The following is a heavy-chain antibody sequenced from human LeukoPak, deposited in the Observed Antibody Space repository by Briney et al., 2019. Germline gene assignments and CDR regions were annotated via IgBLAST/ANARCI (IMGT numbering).Heavy chain of an antibody. V-gene: IGHV1-18*01. J-gene: IGHJ4*02. CDR2: ISTYNGNT. CDR1: GYSFTTYG. Sequence: GASVKVSCKAPGYSFTTYGMSWVRQAPGQGLEWMGWISTYNGNTNYAQKLQGRVTLTTDTSTSTAYMELRSLRSDDTAVYYCARDADTAMVQSFWGQGTLVTVSS. CDR3: ARDADTAMVQSF. D-gene: IGHD5-18*01.